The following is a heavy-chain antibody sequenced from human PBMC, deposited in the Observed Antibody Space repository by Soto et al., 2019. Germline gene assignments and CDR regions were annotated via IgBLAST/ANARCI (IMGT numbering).Heavy chain of an antibody. D-gene: IGHD6-19*01. CDR3: AREVAVAGTGYYYFGIDV. J-gene: IGHJ6*02. CDR1: GDSVSSNSAA. Sequence: TLSLTCAISGDSVSSNSAAWNWIRQSPSRGLEWLGRTYYRSKWYNEYAVFVKSRITINPDTSKNQFSLQLNSVTPEDTAVYYCAREVAVAGTGYYYFGIDVWGQGTTVTV. V-gene: IGHV6-1*01. CDR2: TYYRSKWYN.